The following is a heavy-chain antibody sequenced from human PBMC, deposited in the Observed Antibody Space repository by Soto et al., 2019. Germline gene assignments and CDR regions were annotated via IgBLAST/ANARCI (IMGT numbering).Heavy chain of an antibody. J-gene: IGHJ4*02. CDR2: ISGSGGST. D-gene: IGHD6-19*01. V-gene: IGHV3-23*01. CDR3: ASRSSGWYFDY. Sequence: EVQLLESGGGLVQPGGSLRLSCAASGFTFSSYAMNWVRQAPGKGLEWVSVISGSGGSTYYADSVKGRFTISRDNSKNPLYLQMNSVRAEDTAVYYCASRSSGWYFDYWGQGTLVTVSS. CDR1: GFTFSSYA.